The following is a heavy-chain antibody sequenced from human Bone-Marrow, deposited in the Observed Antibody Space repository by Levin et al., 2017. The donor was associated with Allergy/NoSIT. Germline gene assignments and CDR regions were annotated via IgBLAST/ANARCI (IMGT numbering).Heavy chain of an antibody. Sequence: GESLKISCAASGFTVSSNYMSWVRQAPGKGLEWVSVIYSGGSTYYADSVKGRFTISRDNSKNTLYLQMNSLRAEDTAVYYCARVYPADVEQWLVRGVRGFSNHNRPAWGWFDPWGQGTLVTVSS. D-gene: IGHD6-19*01. CDR1: GFTVSSNY. CDR3: ARVYPADVEQWLVRGVRGFSNHNRPAWGWFDP. CDR2: IYSGGST. J-gene: IGHJ5*02. V-gene: IGHV3-66*01.